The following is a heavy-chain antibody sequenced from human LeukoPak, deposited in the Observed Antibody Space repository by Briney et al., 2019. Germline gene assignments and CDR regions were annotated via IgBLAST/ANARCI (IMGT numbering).Heavy chain of an antibody. CDR3: VRDLLSDTPDY. J-gene: IGHJ4*02. V-gene: IGHV1-2*02. D-gene: IGHD2-21*02. CDR1: GYTFTGYY. CDR2: INPNSGGT. Sequence: ASVKVSCKASGYTFTGYYMHWVRRAPGQGLEWMGWINPNSGGTNYAQKFQGRVTMTRDTSISTAYMELSRLRSDDTAVYYCVRDLLSDTPDYWGQGTLVTVSS.